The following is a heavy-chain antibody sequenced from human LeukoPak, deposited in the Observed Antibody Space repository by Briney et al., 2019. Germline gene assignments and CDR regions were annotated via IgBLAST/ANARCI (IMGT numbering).Heavy chain of an antibody. D-gene: IGHD3-3*01. CDR2: IRYDGSNK. V-gene: IGHV3-30*02. Sequence: PGGSLRLSCAASGFTFSSYGMHWVRQAPGKGLEWVAFIRYDGSNKYYADSVKGRFTISRDNSKNTPYLQMNSLRAEDTAVYYCAKDHYDFWSGYGTIDYWGQGTLVTVSP. CDR1: GFTFSSYG. J-gene: IGHJ4*02. CDR3: AKDHYDFWSGYGTIDY.